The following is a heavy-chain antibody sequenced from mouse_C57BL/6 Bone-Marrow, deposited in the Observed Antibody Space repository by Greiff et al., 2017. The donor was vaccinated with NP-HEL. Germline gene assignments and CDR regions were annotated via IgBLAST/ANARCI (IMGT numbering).Heavy chain of an antibody. D-gene: IGHD2-1*01. Sequence: QVHVKQPGAELVKPGASVKMSCKASGYTFTSYWITWVKQRPGQGLEWIGDLYPGSGSTNYNEKFKSKATLTVDTSSSTAYMQLSSLTSEDSAVYYCGVTGRNYWGQGTTLTVSS. J-gene: IGHJ2*01. CDR2: LYPGSGST. V-gene: IGHV1-55*01. CDR1: GYTFTSYW. CDR3: GVTGRNY.